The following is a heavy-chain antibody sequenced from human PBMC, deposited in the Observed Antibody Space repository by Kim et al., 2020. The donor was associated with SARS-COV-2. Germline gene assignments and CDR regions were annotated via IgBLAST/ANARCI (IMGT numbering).Heavy chain of an antibody. D-gene: IGHD6-13*01. Sequence: GGSLSLSCAASGFTFSDYYMCWIRQAPGKGLAWVSYISISGSTIYYADSVNGRFTISRDYAKNSLYLQMNSLRAEDTAVYYCARDSSSWYEDFDYWGQGTLVTVSS. CDR1: GFTFSDYY. CDR2: ISISGSTI. CDR3: ARDSSSWYEDFDY. J-gene: IGHJ4*02. V-gene: IGHV3-11*01.